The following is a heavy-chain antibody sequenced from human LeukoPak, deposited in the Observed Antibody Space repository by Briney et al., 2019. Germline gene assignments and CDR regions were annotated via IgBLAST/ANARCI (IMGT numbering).Heavy chain of an antibody. CDR1: GYTFTNYY. J-gene: IGHJ4*02. V-gene: IGHV1-46*01. CDR2: INPSAGGT. D-gene: IGHD3-3*01. CDR3: ARGGIVIRFLEWFPFDY. Sequence: ASVKVSCKASGYTFTNYYMHWARQAPGQGLEWMGIINPSAGGTSYAQKFQGRVTMTRDKSTSTVYMELRSLRSEDTAVYYCARGGIVIRFLEWFPFDYWGQGTLVTVSS.